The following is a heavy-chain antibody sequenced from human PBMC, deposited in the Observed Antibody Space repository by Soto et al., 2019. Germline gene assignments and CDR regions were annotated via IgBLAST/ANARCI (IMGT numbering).Heavy chain of an antibody. J-gene: IGHJ4*02. D-gene: IGHD5-12*01. Sequence: KTSETLSLTCSVSGAAINSDNYWICIRQPPGKGLEWIWHIYYSGGTFYSPSLKSRLTISLDTSKSLFSLKLTSVTAADTAVYYCARVEDGYDPYFGFWGQGTLVTVSS. V-gene: IGHV4-30-4*01. CDR3: ARVEDGYDPYFGF. CDR2: IYYSGGT. CDR1: GAAINSDNY.